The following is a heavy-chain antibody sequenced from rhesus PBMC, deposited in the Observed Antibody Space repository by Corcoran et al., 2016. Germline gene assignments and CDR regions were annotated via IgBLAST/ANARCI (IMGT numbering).Heavy chain of an antibody. D-gene: IGHD1-44*02. V-gene: IGHV4-160*01. J-gene: IGHJ4*01. CDR2: SYGSGGST. CDR3: ARMDSGSYYDY. Sequence: QVQLQESGPGLVKPSETLSLTCAVSGGSISSNYWSWTRQPPGKGLEWIGRSYGSGGSTDYNPTLKSRVTISTDTSQNQFSLKLSCVTAADTAVYYCARMDSGSYYDYWGQGVLVTVSS. CDR1: GGSISSNY.